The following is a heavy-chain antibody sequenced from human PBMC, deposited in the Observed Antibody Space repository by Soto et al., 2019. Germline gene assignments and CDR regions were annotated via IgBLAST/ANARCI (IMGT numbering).Heavy chain of an antibody. CDR2: IRSKANSYAT. Sequence: PGGSLRLSCAASGFTFSGSAMHRVRQASGKGLEWVGRIRSKANSYATAYAASVKGRFTISRDDSKNTAYLQMNSLKTEDTAVYYCTRRGDYYDSSGYYHFDYWGQGTLVTVSS. CDR1: GFTFSGSA. CDR3: TRRGDYYDSSGYYHFDY. J-gene: IGHJ4*02. D-gene: IGHD3-22*01. V-gene: IGHV3-73*01.